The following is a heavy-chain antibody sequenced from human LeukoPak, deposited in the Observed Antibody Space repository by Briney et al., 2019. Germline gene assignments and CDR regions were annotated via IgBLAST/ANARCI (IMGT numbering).Heavy chain of an antibody. V-gene: IGHV3-7*01. Sequence: GGSLRLSCAASGLTFSSYWMSWVRQAPGKGLEWVANIKQDGSEKYYVDSVKGRFTISRDNAKNSLYLQMNSLRAEDTAVYYCASCSSTSCVHGFDYWGQGTLVTVSS. J-gene: IGHJ4*02. CDR2: IKQDGSEK. CDR1: GLTFSSYW. D-gene: IGHD2-2*01. CDR3: ASCSSTSCVHGFDY.